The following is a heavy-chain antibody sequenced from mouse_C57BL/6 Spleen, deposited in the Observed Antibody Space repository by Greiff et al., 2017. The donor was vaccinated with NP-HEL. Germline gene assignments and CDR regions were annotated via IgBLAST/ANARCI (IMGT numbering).Heavy chain of an antibody. CDR3: ARSGITTVALDY. Sequence: QVQLKQPGAELVKPGASVKMSCKASGYTFTSYWITWVKQRPGQGLEWIGDIYPGSGSTNYNEKFKSKATLTVDTSSSTAYMQLSSLTSEDSAVYYCARSGITTVALDYWGQGTTLTVSS. J-gene: IGHJ2*01. CDR1: GYTFTSYW. D-gene: IGHD1-1*01. CDR2: IYPGSGST. V-gene: IGHV1-55*01.